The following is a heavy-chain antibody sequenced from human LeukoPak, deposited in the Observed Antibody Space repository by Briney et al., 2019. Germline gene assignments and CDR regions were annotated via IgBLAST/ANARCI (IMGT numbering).Heavy chain of an antibody. CDR2: IWYDGSDK. CDR3: ARGRGYGGFGELSP. Sequence: GGSLRLSCAASGFTLSSYGMHWVRQAPGKGLEWVAVIWYDGSDKYYAGSVKGRFTISRDNSKNTLYLQMNSLRVEDTAVYYCARGRGYGGFGELSPWGQGTLVTVSS. V-gene: IGHV3-33*08. CDR1: GFTLSSYG. J-gene: IGHJ5*02. D-gene: IGHD3-10*01.